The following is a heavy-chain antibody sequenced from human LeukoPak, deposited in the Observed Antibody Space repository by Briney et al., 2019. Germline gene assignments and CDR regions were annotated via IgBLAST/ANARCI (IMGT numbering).Heavy chain of an antibody. J-gene: IGHJ3*02. Sequence: ASVKVSCKASGGTFSSYAISWVRQAPGQGLEWMGGIIPIFGTANYAQKFQGRVTITTDESTSTAYMELSSLRSEDTAVYYCARAYCTNGVCYMDAFDIWGQGTMVTVSS. CDR1: GGTFSSYA. V-gene: IGHV1-69*05. CDR2: IIPIFGTA. CDR3: ARAYCTNGVCYMDAFDI. D-gene: IGHD2-8*01.